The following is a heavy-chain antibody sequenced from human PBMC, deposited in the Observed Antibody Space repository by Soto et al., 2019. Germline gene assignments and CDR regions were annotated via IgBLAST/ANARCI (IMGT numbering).Heavy chain of an antibody. CDR2: IYHSGST. CDR1: GGSISSSNW. CDR3: ASARVVPAAIVNWFDP. Sequence: PSETLSLTCAVSGGSISSSNWWSWVRQPPGKGLEWIGEIYHSGSTNYNPSLKSRVTISVDKSKNQFSLKLSSVTAADTAVYYCASARVVPAAIVNWFDPWGQGTLVTAPQ. D-gene: IGHD2-2*01. V-gene: IGHV4-4*02. J-gene: IGHJ5*02.